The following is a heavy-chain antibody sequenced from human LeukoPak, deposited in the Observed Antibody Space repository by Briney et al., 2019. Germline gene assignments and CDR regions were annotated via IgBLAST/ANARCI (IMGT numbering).Heavy chain of an antibody. CDR3: AREAYYDSSGYYQRVFDY. V-gene: IGHV4-4*07. Sequence: SETLSLTCTVSGGSISSYYWSWIRQPAGKGLEWIGRIYTSGSTNYNPSLKSRVTISADKSKNQFSLKLSSVTAADTAVYYCAREAYYDSSGYYQRVFDYWGQGTLVTVSS. CDR1: GGSISSYY. CDR2: IYTSGST. D-gene: IGHD3-22*01. J-gene: IGHJ4*02.